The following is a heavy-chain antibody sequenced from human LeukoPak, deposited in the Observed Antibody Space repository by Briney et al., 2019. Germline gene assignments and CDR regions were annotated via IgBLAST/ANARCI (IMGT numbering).Heavy chain of an antibody. V-gene: IGHV1-69-2*01. CDR1: GYTFTDRH. D-gene: IGHD6-19*01. J-gene: IGHJ6*03. CDR2: IDPENGDT. Sequence: ASVKVSCKASGYTFTDRHVHWVQQVPGTGLQWMGLIDPENGDTIYAEKFQDRVTITTDPSTDTIYMELGSLRSDDTAVYYCATRRSTGWPYYYYYMDVWGKGTTVIVSS. CDR3: ATRRSTGWPYYYYYMDV.